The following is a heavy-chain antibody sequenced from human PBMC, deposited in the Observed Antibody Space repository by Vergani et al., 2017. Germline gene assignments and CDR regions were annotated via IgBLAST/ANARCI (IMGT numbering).Heavy chain of an antibody. CDR2: INPNSGGT. CDR1: GYTFTGYY. J-gene: IGHJ5*02. CDR3: AIFVVPAAAKNWFDP. V-gene: IGHV1-2*02. Sequence: QVQLVQSGAEVKKPGASVKVSCKASGYTFTGYYMHWVRQAPGQGLEWMGWINPNSGGTNYAQKFQGRVTMTRDTSISTAYMELSRLRSEDTAVYYCAIFVVPAAAKNWFDPWGQGTLVTVSS. D-gene: IGHD2-2*01.